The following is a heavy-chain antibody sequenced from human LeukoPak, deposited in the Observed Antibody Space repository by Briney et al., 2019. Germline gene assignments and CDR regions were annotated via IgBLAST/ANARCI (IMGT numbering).Heavy chain of an antibody. V-gene: IGHV4-34*01. CDR1: GGSFSGYY. CDR3: AREKQWLVFPLPLNYFDY. CDR2: INHSGST. Sequence: SETLSLTCTVYGGSFSGYYWSWLRHPPGKGLEWIGDINHSGSTNYNPSLKSRVTILVDTSKNQFSLQLSSVTAADTAVYFCAREKQWLVFPLPLNYFDYWGQGTLVTVSS. D-gene: IGHD6-19*01. J-gene: IGHJ4*02.